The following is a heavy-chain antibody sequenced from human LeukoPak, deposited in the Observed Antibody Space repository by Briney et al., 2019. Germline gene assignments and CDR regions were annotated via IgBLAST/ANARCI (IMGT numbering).Heavy chain of an antibody. CDR1: GGSFSGYY. J-gene: IGHJ4*02. D-gene: IGHD3-22*01. V-gene: IGHV4-34*01. CDR2: INHSGST. Sequence: SETLSLTCAVYGGSFSGYYWSWIRQPPGKGLEWIGEINHSGSTNYNPSLKSRVTISVDTSKNQFSLKLSSVTAADTAVYYCAREPSYYYDSSGYVNDYWGQGTLVTVSS. CDR3: AREPSYYYDSSGYVNDY.